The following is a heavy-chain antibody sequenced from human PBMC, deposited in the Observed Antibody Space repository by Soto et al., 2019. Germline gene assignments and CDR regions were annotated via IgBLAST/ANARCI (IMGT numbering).Heavy chain of an antibody. CDR2: ISSNGGST. CDR3: VKGRKGGWLQLDAFDI. D-gene: IGHD5-12*01. CDR1: GFTFSSYA. J-gene: IGHJ3*02. Sequence: PGGSLRLSCSAPGFTFSSYAMHWVRQAPGKGLEYVSAISSNGGSTYYADSVKGRFTISRDNSKNTLYLQMSSLRAEDTAVYYCVKGRKGGWLQLDAFDIWGQGTMVTVSS. V-gene: IGHV3-64D*06.